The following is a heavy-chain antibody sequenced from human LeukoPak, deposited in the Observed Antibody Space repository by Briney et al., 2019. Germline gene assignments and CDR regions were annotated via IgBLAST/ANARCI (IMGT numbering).Heavy chain of an antibody. CDR2: IYYSVGT. V-gene: IGHV4-39*01. CDR1: GVSISTSRDY. CDR3: ATSYNWNYGYYFDY. D-gene: IGHD1-7*01. Sequence: SETLSLTCTVSGVSISTSRDYWGWIRQSPGKGLEWIGTIYYSVGTYFNPSLKTRVTISVDTSKNQLSLKLSSVTAADTAVYYCATSYNWNYGYYFDYWGQGTLVTVSS. J-gene: IGHJ4*02.